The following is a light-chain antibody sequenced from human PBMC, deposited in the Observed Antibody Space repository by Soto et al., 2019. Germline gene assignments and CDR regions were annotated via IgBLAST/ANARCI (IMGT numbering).Light chain of an antibody. J-gene: IGLJ1*01. V-gene: IGLV2-8*01. CDR1: SSDVGAYNY. CDR3: SSYGGPNNTNYV. CDR2: EVN. Sequence: QSALTQPPSASGSPGQSVTISCTGTSSDVGAYNYVSWYQQHPGKAPKLIISEVNKRPSRVPDRFSGSKSGNTASLTVSGLQPEDEADYYCSSYGGPNNTNYVFGTGTKVTVL.